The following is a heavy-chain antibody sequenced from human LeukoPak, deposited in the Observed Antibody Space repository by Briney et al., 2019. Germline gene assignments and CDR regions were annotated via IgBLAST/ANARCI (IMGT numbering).Heavy chain of an antibody. Sequence: WASVKVSCKASGYTFTGYYIHWVRQAPGQGLEWMGWVNPNDGGTNYAQKFQGRVAMTWDTSITTAYMELSSLTSDDTAVYYCARDLDSSWTGYFQPWGQGTLVTVSS. V-gene: IGHV1-2*02. D-gene: IGHD6-13*01. CDR3: ARDLDSSWTGYFQP. CDR1: GYTFTGYY. J-gene: IGHJ1*01. CDR2: VNPNDGGT.